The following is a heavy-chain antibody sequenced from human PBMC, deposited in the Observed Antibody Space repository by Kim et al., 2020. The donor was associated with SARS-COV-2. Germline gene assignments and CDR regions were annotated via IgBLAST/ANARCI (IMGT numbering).Heavy chain of an antibody. CDR3: ARAFGDYA. D-gene: IGHD4-17*01. J-gene: IGHJ5*02. CDR1: GFMFNTFA. V-gene: IGHV3-30*15. CDR2: ISHDGNNK. Sequence: GGSLRLSCEASGFMFNTFAMHCVRQAPGKGLVWVAVISHDGNNKFYADTVKGRFTISRDNSKNTLYLEMRSLRPEDTAMYYCARAFGDYAWGPGTRVTVSS.